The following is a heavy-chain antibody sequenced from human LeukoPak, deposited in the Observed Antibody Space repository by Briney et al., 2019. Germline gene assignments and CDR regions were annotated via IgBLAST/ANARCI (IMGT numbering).Heavy chain of an antibody. CDR2: INPNSGGT. CDR3: ARDHNDGGRPKYDYSNCENYMDV. D-gene: IGHD4-11*01. V-gene: IGHV1-2*02. J-gene: IGHJ6*03. CDR1: GYTFTGYY. Sequence: ASVKVSCKASGYTFTGYYMHWVRQAPGQGLEWMGWINPNSGGTNYAQKFQGRVTMTRDTSISTAYMELSRLRSDDTAVYYCARDHNDGGRPKYDYSNCENYMDVWGKGTTVTVSS.